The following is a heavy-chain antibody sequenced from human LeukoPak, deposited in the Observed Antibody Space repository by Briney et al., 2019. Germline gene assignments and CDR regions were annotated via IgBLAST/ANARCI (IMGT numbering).Heavy chain of an antibody. CDR3: ARCDYGWYFFDI. CDR2: INPSGGST. J-gene: IGHJ3*02. CDR1: GYTFTSYY. D-gene: IGHD6-19*01. Sequence: ASVKVSCKASGYTFTSYYMHWVRQAPGQGLEWMGIINPSGGSTSYAQKFQGRVTMTRDMSTSTVYMGLSSLRSEDTAVYYCARCDYGWYFFDIWGQGTMVTVSS. V-gene: IGHV1-46*01.